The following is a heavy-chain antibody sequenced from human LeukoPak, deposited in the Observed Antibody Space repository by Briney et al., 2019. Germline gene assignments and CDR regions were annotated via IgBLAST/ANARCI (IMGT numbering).Heavy chain of an antibody. V-gene: IGHV3-21*01. Sequence: GGSLRLSCAASGFTFSSYSMIWVRQAPGKGLEGVSSISSSSSYIYYAGSVKGRSTIPRDNAKNSLYLQMNSLRAEDTAVYYCAKDRLVRGIVVGYDYWGQGTLVTVSS. CDR1: GFTFSSYS. J-gene: IGHJ4*02. CDR3: AKDRLVRGIVVGYDY. CDR2: ISSSSSYI. D-gene: IGHD3-22*01.